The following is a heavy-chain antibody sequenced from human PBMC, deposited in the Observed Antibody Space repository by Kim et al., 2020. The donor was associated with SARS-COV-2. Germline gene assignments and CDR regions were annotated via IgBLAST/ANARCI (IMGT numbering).Heavy chain of an antibody. V-gene: IGHV3-9*01. CDR2: ISWNSGSI. J-gene: IGHJ6*02. CDR1: GFTFDDYA. Sequence: GGSLRLSCAASGFTFDDYAMHWVRQAPGKGLEWVSGISWNSGSIGYADSVKGRFTISRDNAKNSLYLQMNSLRAEDTALYYCAKDYCSGGSCYSPGYYYYGMDVWGQGTTVTVSS. CDR3: AKDYCSGGSCYSPGYYYYGMDV. D-gene: IGHD2-15*01.